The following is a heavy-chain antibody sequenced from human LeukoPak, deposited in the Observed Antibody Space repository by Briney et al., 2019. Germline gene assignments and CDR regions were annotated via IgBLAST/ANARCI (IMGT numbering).Heavy chain of an antibody. CDR2: INPSGFTT. CDR1: GYTFTRYY. CDR3: AKSNGYGLIDI. D-gene: IGHD3-22*01. J-gene: IGHJ3*02. V-gene: IGHV1-46*01. Sequence: GASVKVSCKASGYTFTRYYIHWVRQAPGQGLEWMGMINPSGFTTTYAQKFQGRVAMTRDMSTSTVYMQLSSLRSGDTAVYYCAKSNGYGLIDIWGQGTMVTVSS.